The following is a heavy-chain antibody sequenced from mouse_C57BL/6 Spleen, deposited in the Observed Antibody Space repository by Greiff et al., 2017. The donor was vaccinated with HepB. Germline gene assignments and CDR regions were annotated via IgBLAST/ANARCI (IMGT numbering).Heavy chain of an antibody. Sequence: EVKVEESGGGLVQPGGSMKLSCAASGFTFSDSWMDWVRQSPEKGLEWVAEIRNKANNHATYYAVSVKGRFTISRDDSKSSVYLQMNSLRAEDTGIDYCTLKWDGYFDDWGQGTTLTVAS. V-gene: IGHV6-6*01. D-gene: IGHD4-1*02. J-gene: IGHJ2*01. CDR1: GFTFSDSW. CDR2: IRNKANNHAT. CDR3: TLKWDGYFDD.